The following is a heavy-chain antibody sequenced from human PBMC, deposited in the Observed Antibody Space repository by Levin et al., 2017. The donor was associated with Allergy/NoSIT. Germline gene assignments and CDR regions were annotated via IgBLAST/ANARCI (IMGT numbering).Heavy chain of an antibody. CDR3: ARAYYYDSSSAFDI. D-gene: IGHD3-22*01. Sequence: SVKVSCKASGGTFSSYAISWVRQAPGQGLEWMGGIIPIFGTANYAQKFQGRVTITADESTSTAYMELSSLRSEDTAVYYCARAYYYDSSSAFDIWGQGTMVTVSS. CDR2: IIPIFGTA. CDR1: GGTFSSYA. V-gene: IGHV1-69*13. J-gene: IGHJ3*02.